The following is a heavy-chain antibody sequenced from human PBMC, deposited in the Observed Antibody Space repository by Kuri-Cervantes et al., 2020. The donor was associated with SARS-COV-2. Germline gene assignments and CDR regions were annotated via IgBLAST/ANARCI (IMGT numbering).Heavy chain of an antibody. J-gene: IGHJ6*03. V-gene: IGHV2-26*01. CDR2: IFSNDEK. Sequence: SGPTLVKPTETLTLTCTVSGFSLSNARMGVSWIRQPPGKALEWLAHIFSNDEKPYSTSLKSRLTISKDTSKSQVVLTMTNMDPVDTATYYCARIRLDYYYYYMDVWGEGTTVTVSS. D-gene: IGHD6-19*01. CDR3: ARIRLDYYYYYMDV. CDR1: GFSLSNARMG.